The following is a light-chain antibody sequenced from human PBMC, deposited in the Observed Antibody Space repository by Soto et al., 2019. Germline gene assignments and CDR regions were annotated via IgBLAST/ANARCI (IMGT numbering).Light chain of an antibody. Sequence: EIVMTQSPATLSVSPGERATLSCRASQSVGSNLAWYQKKPGQAPRLLIYGASTRATGIPARFSGSGSGTXXTLTISSLQSEDFAVYYCQQYNNWWTFGQGTRVEI. J-gene: IGKJ1*01. CDR2: GAS. CDR3: QQYNNWWT. V-gene: IGKV3-15*01. CDR1: QSVGSN.